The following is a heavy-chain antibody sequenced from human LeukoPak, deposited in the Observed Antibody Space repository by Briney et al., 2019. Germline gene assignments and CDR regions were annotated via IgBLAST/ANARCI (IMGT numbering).Heavy chain of an antibody. V-gene: IGHV1-2*02. CDR3: ARDPAIVGSNYYFDY. J-gene: IGHJ4*02. CDR1: GYTFTGYY. Sequence: ASVKVSCKASGYTFTGYYMHWVRQAPGQGLEWMGWINPNSGGTNYAQKFQGRVTMTRDTSISTAYMELSRLRSDDTAVYYCARDPAIVGSNYYFDYWGQGTLVTVSS. D-gene: IGHD1-26*01. CDR2: INPNSGGT.